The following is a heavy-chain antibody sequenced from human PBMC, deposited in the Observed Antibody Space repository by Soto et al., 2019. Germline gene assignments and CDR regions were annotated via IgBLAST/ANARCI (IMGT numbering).Heavy chain of an antibody. V-gene: IGHV1-2*04. J-gene: IGHJ6*02. CDR3: ARGDSTDCSNGVCSFFYNHDMDV. Sequence: QVQLVQSGAEVKKPGASVKVSCKASGYSFTDYHIHWVRQAPGQGLEWLGRINPKSGGTSTAQKFQGWVTMTTDTSIRTASMELTRVTSDDTAIYYCARGDSTDCSNGVCSFFYNHDMDVWGQGTTVTVSS. CDR2: INPKSGGT. CDR1: GYSFTDYH. D-gene: IGHD2-8*01.